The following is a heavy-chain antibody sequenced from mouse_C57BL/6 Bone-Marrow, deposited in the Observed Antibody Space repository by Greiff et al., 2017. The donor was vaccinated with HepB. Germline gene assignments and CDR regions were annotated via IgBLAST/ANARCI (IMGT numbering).Heavy chain of an antibody. J-gene: IGHJ1*03. D-gene: IGHD1-1*01. V-gene: IGHV5-17*01. CDR3: ARPVVARGYFDV. CDR2: ISSGSSTI. Sequence: EVQWVESGGGLVKPGGSLKLSCAASGFTFSDYGMHWVRQAPEKGLEWVAYISSGSSTIYYADTVKGRFTISRDNAKNTLCRQMTSLRSEDTAMYYCARPVVARGYFDVWGTGTTVTVSS. CDR1: GFTFSDYG.